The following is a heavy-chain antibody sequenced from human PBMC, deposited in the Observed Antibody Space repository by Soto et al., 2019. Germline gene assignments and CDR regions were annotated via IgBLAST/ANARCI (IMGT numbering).Heavy chain of an antibody. J-gene: IGHJ6*03. CDR3: ARDEADYDILTGYYYYYYMDV. CDR2: ISSSSSYI. V-gene: IGHV3-21*01. D-gene: IGHD3-9*01. Sequence: GGSLRLSCAASGVTFSSYSMNWVRQAPGKGLEWVSSISSSSSYIYYADSVKGRFTISRDNAKNSLYLQMNSLRAEDTAVYYCARDEADYDILTGYYYYYYMDVWGKGTTVTVSS. CDR1: GVTFSSYS.